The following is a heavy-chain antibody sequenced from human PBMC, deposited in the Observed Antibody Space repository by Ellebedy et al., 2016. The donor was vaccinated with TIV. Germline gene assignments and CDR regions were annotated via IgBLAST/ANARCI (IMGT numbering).Heavy chain of an antibody. Sequence: ASVKVSXKASGYTFTSYDINWVRQATGQGLEWMGWMNPNSGNTGYAQKFQGRVTMTRNTSISTAYMELSSLRSEDTAVYYCARGDSGEMYNWFDPWGQGTLVTVSS. V-gene: IGHV1-8*01. CDR1: GYTFTSYD. CDR2: MNPNSGNT. J-gene: IGHJ5*02. D-gene: IGHD7-27*01. CDR3: ARGDSGEMYNWFDP.